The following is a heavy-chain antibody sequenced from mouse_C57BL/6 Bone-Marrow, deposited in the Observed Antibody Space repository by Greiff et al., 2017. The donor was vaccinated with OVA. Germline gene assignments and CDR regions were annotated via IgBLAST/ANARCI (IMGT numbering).Heavy chain of an antibody. D-gene: IGHD1-1*01. J-gene: IGHJ2*01. Sequence: EVQLQQSGPELVKPGASVKISCKASGYTFTDYYMNWVKQSHGKSLEWIGDINPNNGGTSYNQKFKGKATLTVDKSSSTAYMELRSLTSEDSAVYYCAREINYYGSSLDYWGQGTTLTVSS. CDR1: GYTFTDYY. CDR2: INPNNGGT. V-gene: IGHV1-26*01. CDR3: AREINYYGSSLDY.